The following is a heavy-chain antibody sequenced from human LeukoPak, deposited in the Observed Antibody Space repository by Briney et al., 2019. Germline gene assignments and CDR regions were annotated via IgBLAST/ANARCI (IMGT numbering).Heavy chain of an antibody. V-gene: IGHV3-30-3*01. J-gene: IGHJ4*02. Sequence: GGSLRLSCAASGFTFSSYAMHWVRQAPGKGLEWVAVISYGGSNKYYADSVRGRFTISRDNSKNTLFLQMYSLRAEDTAVYYCARPILTWHIEVVNFDFWGQGTLVTVSS. D-gene: IGHD2-21*01. CDR3: ARPILTWHIEVVNFDF. CDR1: GFTFSSYA. CDR2: ISYGGSNK.